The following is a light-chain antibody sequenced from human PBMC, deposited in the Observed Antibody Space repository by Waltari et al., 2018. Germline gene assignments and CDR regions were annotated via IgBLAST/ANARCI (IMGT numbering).Light chain of an antibody. Sequence: EIVLTQSPGTLSLSQGERATLSCRASQSISKYLAWYQQKTGKAPRLLIYHASSRAAGIPDRFSGSGSGTDFSLSISRLEPEDFAVYYCQHYESLPVTFGQGTKVEIK. CDR1: QSISKY. J-gene: IGKJ1*01. CDR3: QHYESLPVT. CDR2: HAS. V-gene: IGKV3-20*01.